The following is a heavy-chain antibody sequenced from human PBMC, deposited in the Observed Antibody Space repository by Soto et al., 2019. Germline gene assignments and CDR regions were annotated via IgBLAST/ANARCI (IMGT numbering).Heavy chain of an antibody. CDR1: GFTFSSYG. D-gene: IGHD5-18*01. Sequence: PGGSVRLSCAASGFTFSSYGMHWVRQAPGKGLEWVAVISYDGSNKYYADSVKGRFTISRDNSKNTLYLQMNSLRAEDTAVYYCAKDRGYSYGLYYGMDVWGQGTTVTAP. CDR3: AKDRGYSYGLYYGMDV. J-gene: IGHJ6*02. V-gene: IGHV3-30*18. CDR2: ISYDGSNK.